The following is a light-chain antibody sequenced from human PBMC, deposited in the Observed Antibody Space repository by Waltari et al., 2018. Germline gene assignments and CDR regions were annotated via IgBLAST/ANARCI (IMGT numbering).Light chain of an antibody. J-gene: IGLJ2*01. CDR2: DVS. CDR3: CSYAGSSTFV. CDR1: SSDVGGYNY. V-gene: IGLV2-23*02. Sequence: QSALTQPASVSGSPGQSITISCTGTSSDVGGYNYVSWYQQHQGKAPKLMIYDVSKRPSGVSNRFSGSKSGNTASLTISGLQAEDEADYYCCSYAGSSTFVFGGGTKLTVL.